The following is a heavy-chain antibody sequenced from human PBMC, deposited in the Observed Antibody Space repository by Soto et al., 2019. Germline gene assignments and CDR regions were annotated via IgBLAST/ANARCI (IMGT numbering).Heavy chain of an antibody. CDR3: ASIQVAATGYYYYMDV. J-gene: IGHJ6*03. CDR2: IYYSGST. CDR1: GGSISSSSYY. D-gene: IGHD2-15*01. V-gene: IGHV4-39*01. Sequence: PSETLSLTCTVSGGSISSSSYYWGWIRQPPGKGLEWIGSIYYSGSTYYNPSLKSRVTISVDTSKNQFSLKLSSVTAADTAVYYCASIQVAATGYYYYMDVWGKGTTVTVSS.